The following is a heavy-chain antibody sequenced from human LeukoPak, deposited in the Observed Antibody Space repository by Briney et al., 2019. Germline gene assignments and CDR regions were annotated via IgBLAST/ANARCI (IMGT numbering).Heavy chain of an antibody. CDR2: ITSTSSYT. CDR3: ATLSSAYDYFDY. Sequence: GGSLRLSCAASGFTFSDYYMSWIRQAPGKGLEWVSYITSTSSYTNYADSVKGRFTISRDNAKNSLYLQMNSLRAEDTAVYYCATLSSAYDYFDYWGQGPWSPSPQ. CDR1: GFTFSDYY. V-gene: IGHV3-11*03. J-gene: IGHJ4*02. D-gene: IGHD5-12*01.